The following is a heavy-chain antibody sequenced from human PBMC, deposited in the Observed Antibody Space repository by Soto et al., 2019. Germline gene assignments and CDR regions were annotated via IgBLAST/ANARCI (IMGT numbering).Heavy chain of an antibody. D-gene: IGHD2-2*01. Sequence: GASVKVSCKASGYTFTSYAMHWVRQAPGQRLEWMGWINAGNGNTKYSQKFQGRVTITRDTSASTAYMELNSLRAEDTAVYYCAKEIVPATASDYWGQGTLVTVSS. J-gene: IGHJ4*02. CDR1: GYTFTSYA. V-gene: IGHV1-3*01. CDR3: AKEIVPATASDY. CDR2: INAGNGNT.